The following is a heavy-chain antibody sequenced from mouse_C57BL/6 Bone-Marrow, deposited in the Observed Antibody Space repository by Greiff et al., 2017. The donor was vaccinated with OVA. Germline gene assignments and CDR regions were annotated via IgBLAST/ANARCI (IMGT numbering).Heavy chain of an antibody. CDR1: GYTFTSYG. CDR2: IYPRSGNT. J-gene: IGHJ4*01. D-gene: IGHD2-1*01. V-gene: IGHV1-81*01. CDR3: ASLYGNYGAMDY. Sequence: QVQLQQSGAELARPGASVKLSCKASGYTFTSYGISWVKQRTGQGLEWIGEIYPRSGNTYYNEQFKGKATLTADKSSSTAYMELRSLTAEDSAVYFCASLYGNYGAMDYWGQGTSVTVSS.